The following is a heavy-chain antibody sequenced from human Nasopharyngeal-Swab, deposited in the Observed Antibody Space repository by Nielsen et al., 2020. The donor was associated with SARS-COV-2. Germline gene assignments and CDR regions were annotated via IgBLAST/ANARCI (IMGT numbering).Heavy chain of an antibody. Sequence: GGSLRLSCAASGFTFSDSAIHWVRQASGKGLEWMGIIFPGDSDTRYSPSFQGQVTISVDKSISTAYLQWTSLKASDTALYFCAQTSVDANYFDKWGQGTLVTVSS. CDR2: IFPGDSDT. CDR3: AQTSVDANYFDK. J-gene: IGHJ4*02. D-gene: IGHD2-8*01. CDR1: GFTFSDSA. V-gene: IGHV5-51*01.